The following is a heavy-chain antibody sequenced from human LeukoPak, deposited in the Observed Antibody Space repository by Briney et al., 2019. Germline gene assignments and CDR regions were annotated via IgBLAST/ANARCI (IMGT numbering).Heavy chain of an antibody. J-gene: IGHJ4*02. Sequence: RSGGSLRLSCAASGFTFSSYAMSWVRQAPGKGLEWVSAISGSGGSTYYADSVKGRFTISRDNAKNTLYLQMNSLRAEDTAVYYGAKHGGWEPLPDFDYWGQGTLVTVSS. CDR2: ISGSGGST. CDR3: AKHGGWEPLPDFDY. CDR1: GFTFSSYA. D-gene: IGHD1-26*01. V-gene: IGHV3-23*01.